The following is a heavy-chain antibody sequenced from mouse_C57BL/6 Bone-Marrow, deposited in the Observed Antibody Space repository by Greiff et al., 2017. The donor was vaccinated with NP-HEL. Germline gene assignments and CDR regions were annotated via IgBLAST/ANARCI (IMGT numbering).Heavy chain of an antibody. CDR3: TRAPLITTVVAHWYFDV. Sequence: DVKLVESGEGLVKPGGSLKLSCAASGFTFSSYAMSWVRPTPEKRLEWVAYISSGGDYIYYADTVKGRFTISRDNARNTLYLQMSSLKSEDTAMYYCTRAPLITTVVAHWYFDVWGTGTTVTVSS. V-gene: IGHV5-9-1*02. CDR1: GFTFSSYA. CDR2: ISSGGDYI. J-gene: IGHJ1*03. D-gene: IGHD1-1*01.